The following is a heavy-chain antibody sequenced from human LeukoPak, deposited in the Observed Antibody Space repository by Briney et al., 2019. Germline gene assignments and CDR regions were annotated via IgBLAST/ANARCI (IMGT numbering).Heavy chain of an antibody. CDR1: GFAFDDYA. CDR2: ISGDGGST. CDR3: VKDTMVDTVVVGAFDI. J-gene: IGHJ3*02. V-gene: IGHV3-43*02. Sequence: PGGSLRLSCAASGFAFDDYAMHWVRQAPGKGLEWVSLISGDGGSTNYVDSVKGRFTISRDNSKNSLYLQWNSLRTEDTALYYCVKDTMVDTVVVGAFDIWGQGTMVTVSS. D-gene: IGHD5-18*01.